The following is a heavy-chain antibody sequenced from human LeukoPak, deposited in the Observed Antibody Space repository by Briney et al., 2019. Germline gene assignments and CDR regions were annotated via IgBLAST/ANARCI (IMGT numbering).Heavy chain of an antibody. CDR1: GFTFSSYA. CDR3: AKDIAARPRWFDP. J-gene: IGHJ5*02. V-gene: IGHV3-23*01. Sequence: GGSLRLSCAASGFTFSSYAMSWVRQAPDRGLQWVSSISGSGGITHYADSVKGRFTISRDNSKNTLYLEMNGLRTEDTAVYFCAKDIAARPRWFDPWGQGTLVAVSS. CDR2: ISGSGGIT. D-gene: IGHD6-6*01.